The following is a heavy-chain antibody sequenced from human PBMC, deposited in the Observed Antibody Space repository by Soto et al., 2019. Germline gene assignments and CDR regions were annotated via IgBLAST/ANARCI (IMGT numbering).Heavy chain of an antibody. CDR2: ISGSGGST. V-gene: IGHV3-23*01. D-gene: IGHD2-15*01. Sequence: GGSLRLSCAASGFTFSSYAMSWVHQAPGKGLEWVSAISGSGGSTYHADSVKGRFTISRDNSKNTLYLHMNSLRAEDTAVYYCAKDLRIVVVVAISNWFDPWGQGTLVTVSS. CDR1: GFTFSSYA. J-gene: IGHJ5*02. CDR3: AKDLRIVVVVAISNWFDP.